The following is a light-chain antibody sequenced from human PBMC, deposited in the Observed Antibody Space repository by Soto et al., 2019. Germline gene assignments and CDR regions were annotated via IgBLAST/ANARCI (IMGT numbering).Light chain of an antibody. Sequence: GWRANHSCRASQSVSNYLAWYQQKPGQAPRLLIYGASNRATGIPDRFSGSGSGTDVTRTSSRLEAEEFAVYCCQQYGSAPLIFGGGTKVDIK. V-gene: IGKV3-20*01. J-gene: IGKJ4*01. CDR2: GAS. CDR3: QQYGSAPLI. CDR1: QSVSNY.